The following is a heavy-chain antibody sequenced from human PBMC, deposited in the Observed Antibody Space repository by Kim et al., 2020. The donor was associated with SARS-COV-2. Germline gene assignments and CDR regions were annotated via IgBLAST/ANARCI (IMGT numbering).Heavy chain of an antibody. D-gene: IGHD3-22*01. Sequence: SETLSLTCTVSGCSISSYYWSWIRQPPGKGLEWIVYIYYSGSTNYNPSLKSRVTISVDTSKNQFSLNLSSVTAADTAVYYCASYYYDSSCDSGTPYWGPGTLVNVSS. CDR2: IYYSGST. J-gene: IGHJ4*02. V-gene: IGHV4-59*08. CDR1: GCSISSYY. CDR3: ASYYYDSSCDSGTPY.